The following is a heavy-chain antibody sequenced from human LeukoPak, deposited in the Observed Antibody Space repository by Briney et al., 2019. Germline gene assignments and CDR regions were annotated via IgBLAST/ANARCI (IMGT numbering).Heavy chain of an antibody. D-gene: IGHD3-10*01. CDR2: INPSSGST. J-gene: IGHJ5*02. CDR3: ARGVLGKRAWFDP. CDR1: GYTFTSQY. Sequence: ASVKVSCKASGYTFTSQYLYWVRQAPGQGLEWMGIINPSSGSTNYAQKFQGRVTITTDESTGTAYMELSSLRSEDTAVYYCARGVLGKRAWFDPWGQGTLVTVSS. V-gene: IGHV1-46*01.